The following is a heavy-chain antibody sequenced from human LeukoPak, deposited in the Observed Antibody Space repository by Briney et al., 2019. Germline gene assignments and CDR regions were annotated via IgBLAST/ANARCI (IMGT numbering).Heavy chain of an antibody. CDR2: IGSSGSPM. J-gene: IGHJ6*03. Sequence: GGSLRLSCGASGFTFSSYGVNWVRQAPGKGLEWVSYIGSSGSPMYYADSVKGRFTISRDNAKNSLSLQMNSLRAEDTAVYYCARESTIPYYYYYMDVWGKGTTVTVSS. V-gene: IGHV3-48*04. CDR1: GFTFSSYG. D-gene: IGHD5/OR15-5a*01. CDR3: ARESTIPYYYYYMDV.